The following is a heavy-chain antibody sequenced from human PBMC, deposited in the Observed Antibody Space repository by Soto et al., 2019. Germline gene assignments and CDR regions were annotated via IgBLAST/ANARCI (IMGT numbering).Heavy chain of an antibody. CDR2: IGTVGDA. CDR1: GFTFSNSD. Sequence: EVNLVESGGGLVQPGGSLRLSCAASGFTFSNSDMHWVRQSAGKGLEWLSGIGTVGDAYYPPSVRGRFTISRENAKNSLYLQMPGLRAEDTAVYFCARGTGAQLMYFDLWGRGTLVTVSS. D-gene: IGHD7-27*01. V-gene: IGHV3-13*01. J-gene: IGHJ2*01. CDR3: ARGTGAQLMYFDL.